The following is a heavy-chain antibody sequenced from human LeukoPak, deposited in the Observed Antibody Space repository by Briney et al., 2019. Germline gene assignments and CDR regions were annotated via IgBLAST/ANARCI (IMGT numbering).Heavy chain of an antibody. D-gene: IGHD6-13*01. J-gene: IGHJ6*03. CDR1: GYTFTSYD. CDR2: MNPNSGNT. V-gene: IGHV1-8*01. CDR3: ARGRWGSSSWYVYYYYYYMGV. Sequence: GASVKVSCKASGYTFTSYDINWVRQATGQGLEWMGWMNPNSGNTGYAQKFQGRVTMTRNTSISTAYMELSSLRSEDTAVYYCARGRWGSSSWYVYYYYYYMGVWGKGTTVTVSS.